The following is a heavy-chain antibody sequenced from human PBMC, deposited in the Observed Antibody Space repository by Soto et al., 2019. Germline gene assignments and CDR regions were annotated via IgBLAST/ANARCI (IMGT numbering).Heavy chain of an antibody. CDR3: ASSYYDYIWGSYRYQPGDY. CDR1: GFTFSSYS. J-gene: IGHJ4*02. V-gene: IGHV3-48*01. Sequence: EVQLVESGGGLVQPGGSLRLSCAASGFTFSSYSMNWVRQAPGKGLEWVSYISSSSSTIYYADSVKGRFTISRDNAKKSLYLQMNSLRAEDTAVYYCASSYYDYIWGSYRYQPGDYWGQGTLVTVSS. CDR2: ISSSSSTI. D-gene: IGHD3-16*02.